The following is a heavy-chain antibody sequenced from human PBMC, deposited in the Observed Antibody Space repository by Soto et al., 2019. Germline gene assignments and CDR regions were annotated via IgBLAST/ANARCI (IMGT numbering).Heavy chain of an antibody. J-gene: IGHJ6*02. V-gene: IGHV3-13*01. D-gene: IGHD6-13*01. CDR2: IGTTGDT. Sequence: GSLRLSCAASGFTFRSYDMHWVRQPTGKGLEWVSTIGTTGDTFYPGSVKGRFTISRENAKNSLYLQMNSLRAGDTAVYYCARSRPAAADYHYFALDVWGQGTTVTVS. CDR1: GFTFRSYD. CDR3: ARSRPAAADYHYFALDV.